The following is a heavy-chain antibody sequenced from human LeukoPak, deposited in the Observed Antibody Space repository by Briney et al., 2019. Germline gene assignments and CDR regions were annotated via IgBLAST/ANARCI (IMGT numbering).Heavy chain of an antibody. CDR3: ATIEAVRFQY. CDR1: GFSFSSYW. CDR2: IKQDESEK. J-gene: IGHJ4*02. Sequence: GGSLRLSCAASGFSFSSYWMTWVRQAPGKGLEWVANIKQDESEKYYLGSVKGRSTISRGNTKNSLYLEMSSLRAEDTAVYYCATIEAVRFQYWGQGTLVAVSS. D-gene: IGHD3-3*01. V-gene: IGHV3-7*01.